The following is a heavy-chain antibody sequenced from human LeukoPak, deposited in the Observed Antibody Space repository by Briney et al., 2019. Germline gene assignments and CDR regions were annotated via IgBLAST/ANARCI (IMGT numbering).Heavy chain of an antibody. CDR1: GCTFTGHY. D-gene: IGHD3-10*01. CDR3: ARDGYYYGSGSFVDY. CDR2: INPNSGST. V-gene: IGHV1-2*02. J-gene: IGHJ4*02. Sequence: ASVKVSCKASGCTFTGHYIHWVRQAPGQGLEWMGWINPNSGSTNYAQKFQGRVTMTRDTSISIAYMELTRLRSDDTAVFYCARDGYYYGSGSFVDYWGQGTLVTVSS.